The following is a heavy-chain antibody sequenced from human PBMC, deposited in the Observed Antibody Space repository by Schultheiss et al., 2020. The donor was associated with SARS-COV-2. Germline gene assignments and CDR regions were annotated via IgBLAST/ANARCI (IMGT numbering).Heavy chain of an antibody. CDR3: ARDSSGYLGG. V-gene: IGHV4-61*01. Sequence: SETLSLTCTVSGGSVNTASYYWSWIQQPPGKGLEWIGYVSHSGSTKYNPSLKSRVAMSVDTSKNQFSLRLTSVTAADTAVYFCARDSSGYLGGWGQGTLVTVSS. CDR2: VSHSGST. CDR1: GGSVNTASYY. D-gene: IGHD3-22*01. J-gene: IGHJ4*02.